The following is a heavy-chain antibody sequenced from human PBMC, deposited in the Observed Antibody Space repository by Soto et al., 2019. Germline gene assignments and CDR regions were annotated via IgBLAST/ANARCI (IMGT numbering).Heavy chain of an antibody. D-gene: IGHD3-3*01. Sequence: GASVKVSCKASGYTFTSYGISWVRQAPAQGIEWMGWISAYNANTDHAQQLQDRVTKTTDTAKSTGYKPLRSLRSEDTALSYCARTGRARFWSGYYNDYFDYWGQGTLGTVSS. CDR3: ARTGRARFWSGYYNDYFDY. CDR1: GYTFTSYG. V-gene: IGHV1-18*04. J-gene: IGHJ4*02. CDR2: ISAYNANT.